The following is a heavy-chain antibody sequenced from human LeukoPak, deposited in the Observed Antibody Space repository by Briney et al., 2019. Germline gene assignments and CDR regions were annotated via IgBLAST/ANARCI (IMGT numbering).Heavy chain of an antibody. V-gene: IGHV4-34*01. J-gene: IGHJ4*02. CDR1: GGSFSGYY. CDR2: INHSGST. CDR3: ASFDYGTGFDY. D-gene: IGHD4/OR15-4a*01. Sequence: SETLSLTCAVYGGSFSGYYWSWIRQPPGKGLEWIGEINHSGSTNYNPSPKSRVTISVDTSKNQFSLKLSSVTAADTAVYYCASFDYGTGFDYWGQGTLVTVSS.